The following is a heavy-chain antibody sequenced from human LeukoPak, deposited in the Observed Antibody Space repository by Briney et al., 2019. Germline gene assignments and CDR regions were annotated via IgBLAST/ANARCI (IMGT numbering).Heavy chain of an antibody. CDR1: GFTFSSHW. J-gene: IGHJ3*02. CDR2: TYSGGFT. V-gene: IGHV3-53*01. D-gene: IGHD1-1*01. Sequence: GGSLRLSCVVSGFTFSSHWMSWVRQAPGKGLEWVSITYSGGFTEYADSVKGRFTISRDNSKNTLCLQMNSLRAEDTAVYYCARTIQLWSDDAFDIWGQGTMVTVSS. CDR3: ARTIQLWSDDAFDI.